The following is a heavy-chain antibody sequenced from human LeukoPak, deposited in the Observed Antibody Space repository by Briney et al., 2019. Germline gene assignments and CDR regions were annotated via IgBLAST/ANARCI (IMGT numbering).Heavy chain of an antibody. CDR2: INSDGSST. V-gene: IGHV3-74*01. Sequence: GSLRLSCAASGFTFSSYWMHWVRQAPGKGLVWVSRINSDGSSTSYADSVKGRFTISRDNAKNTLYLQMNSLRAEDTAVYYCARVYSSGWYYFDYWGQGTLVTVSS. CDR1: GFTFSSYW. D-gene: IGHD6-19*01. J-gene: IGHJ4*02. CDR3: ARVYSSGWYYFDY.